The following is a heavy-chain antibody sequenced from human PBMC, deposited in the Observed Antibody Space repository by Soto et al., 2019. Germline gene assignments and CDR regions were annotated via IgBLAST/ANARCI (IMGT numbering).Heavy chain of an antibody. CDR3: AREIVTAGGNNYFDP. CDR2: VYHTRDT. J-gene: IGHJ5*02. CDR1: GGTVASSHW. Sequence: ASETLSLTCGVSGGTVASSHWWSWVRQSPGRGLEWIGNVYHTRDTNFNPSLQSRVTFSVDKSNNQFSLRLTSVTAADTAVYFCAREIVTAGGNNYFDPWGPGTLVTVSS. V-gene: IGHV4-4*02. D-gene: IGHD2-21*02.